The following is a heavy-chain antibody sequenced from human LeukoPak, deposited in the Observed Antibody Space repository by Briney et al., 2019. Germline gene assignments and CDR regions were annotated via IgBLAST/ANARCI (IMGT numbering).Heavy chain of an antibody. CDR1: GGSISSSSYF. CDR3: ARRITGTTSDSFDY. Sequence: SETLSLTCTVFGGSISSSSYFWGWIRQPAGKGLEWTGSISHSGSTYYDPSLKSRITISVDTSKNQFSLKVRSVTAADTAVYYCARRITGTTSDSFDYWGQGILVTVSS. D-gene: IGHD1-20*01. CDR2: ISHSGST. V-gene: IGHV4-39*01. J-gene: IGHJ4*02.